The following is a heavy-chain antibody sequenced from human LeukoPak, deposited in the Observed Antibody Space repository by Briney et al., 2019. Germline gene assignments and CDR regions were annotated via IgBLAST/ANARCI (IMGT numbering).Heavy chain of an antibody. CDR3: ARDREGYSSGWYFRFYYYYYGMDV. Sequence: ASVKVSCKASGYTFTNYAMNWVRQAPGQGLEWMGWISAYNGNTNYAQKLQGRVTVTTDTSTSTAYMELRSLRSDDTAVYYCARDREGYSSGWYFRFYYYYYGMDVWGQGTTVTVSS. V-gene: IGHV1-18*01. CDR1: GYTFTNYA. CDR2: ISAYNGNT. J-gene: IGHJ6*02. D-gene: IGHD6-19*01.